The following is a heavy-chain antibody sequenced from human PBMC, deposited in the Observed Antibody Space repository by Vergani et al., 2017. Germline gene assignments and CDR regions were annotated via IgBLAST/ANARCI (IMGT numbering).Heavy chain of an antibody. CDR3: ARGGACSNGGSYYDGMDV. D-gene: IGHD4-11*01. J-gene: IGHJ6*02. Sequence: QVQLVQSGAEVKKPGASVKVSCKASGYTFTSYYMHWVRQAPGQGLEWMGIINPSGGSTSYAQKIQGRVTMTRDTSTSTVYMGLSSLSSEEAAVYYCARGGACSNGGSYYDGMDVWGQGTTVTVSS. CDR2: INPSGGST. CDR1: GYTFTSYY. V-gene: IGHV1-46*01.